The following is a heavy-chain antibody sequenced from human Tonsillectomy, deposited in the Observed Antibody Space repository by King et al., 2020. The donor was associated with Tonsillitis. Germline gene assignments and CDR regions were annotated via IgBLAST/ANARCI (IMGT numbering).Heavy chain of an antibody. Sequence: QLVQSGAEVKKPGASVIVSCKASGYTFTDYFIHWVRQAPGQGLEWMGWISPKSGVTNYAQKFQGRVTMTRDTSVNTAFMELSSLTSDDTAVYHCASDGAGVAGTELYWGQGTLVTVSA. CDR2: ISPKSGVT. CDR3: ASDGAGVAGTELY. J-gene: IGHJ4*02. D-gene: IGHD6-19*01. V-gene: IGHV1-2*02. CDR1: GYTFTDYF.